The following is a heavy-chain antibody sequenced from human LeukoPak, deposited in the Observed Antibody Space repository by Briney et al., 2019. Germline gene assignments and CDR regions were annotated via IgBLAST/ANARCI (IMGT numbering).Heavy chain of an antibody. V-gene: IGHV3-30*18. CDR1: GFTFSSYG. Sequence: GGSLRLSCAASGFTFSSYGMHWVRQAPGKGLEWVAVISYDGSNKYYADSVKGRFTISRDNSKNTLYLQMSSLRAEDTAVYYCAKLNAAGRVGDYLPLDYWGQGTLVTVSS. CDR2: ISYDGSNK. J-gene: IGHJ4*02. D-gene: IGHD4-17*01. CDR3: AKLNAAGRVGDYLPLDY.